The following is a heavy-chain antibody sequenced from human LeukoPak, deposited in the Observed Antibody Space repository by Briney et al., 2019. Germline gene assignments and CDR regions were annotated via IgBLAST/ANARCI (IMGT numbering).Heavy chain of an antibody. CDR1: GGSFSGYY. J-gene: IGHJ5*02. Sequence: SETLSLTCAVYGGSFSGYYWSWIRQPPGKGLEWIGEINHSGSTNYNPSLKSRVTISVDTSKNQFSLKLSSVTAADTAVYYCARRSGSSGYYYANWFDPWGQGTLVTVSS. V-gene: IGHV4-34*01. D-gene: IGHD3-22*01. CDR3: ARRSGSSGYYYANWFDP. CDR2: INHSGST.